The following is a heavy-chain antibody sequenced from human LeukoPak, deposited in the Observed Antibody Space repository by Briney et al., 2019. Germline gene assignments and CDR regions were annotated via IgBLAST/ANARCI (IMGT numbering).Heavy chain of an antibody. CDR3: AREAAAAGTPFTFFDY. J-gene: IGHJ4*02. D-gene: IGHD6-13*01. Sequence: PSETLSLTCSVSGGSISLSYYYWGWIRQPPGKALEWIGSVYYSGTTSYNPSLKSRVTISVDMSKNQFSLKLSSVTAADTAVYYCAREAAAAGTPFTFFDYWGQGTLVTVSS. CDR1: GGSISLSYYY. CDR2: VYYSGTT. V-gene: IGHV4-39*07.